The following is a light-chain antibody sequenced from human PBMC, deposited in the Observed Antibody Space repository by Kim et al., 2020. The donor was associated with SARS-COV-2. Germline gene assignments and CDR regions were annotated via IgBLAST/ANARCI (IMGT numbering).Light chain of an antibody. CDR3: QQANSFPPWT. Sequence: SVGDRVTITCRGSQHINTWLGWYQQKPGKAPKLLIYGASNLQSGVPSRFSGSGSGTDFTLTISRLQPADCATYYCQQANSFPPWTFGQGTKVDIK. CDR2: GAS. J-gene: IGKJ1*01. V-gene: IGKV1-12*01. CDR1: QHINTW.